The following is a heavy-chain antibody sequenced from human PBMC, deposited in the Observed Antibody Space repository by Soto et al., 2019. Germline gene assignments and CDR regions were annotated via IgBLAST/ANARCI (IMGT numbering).Heavy chain of an antibody. D-gene: IGHD2-15*01. CDR3: ARGVSRLPDYYYGMDV. J-gene: IGHJ6*02. Sequence: SETLSLTCAVYGGSFSGYYWSWIRQPPGKGLEWIGYIYYSGTTNYNPSLKSRVTISVDTSKNQFSLKVSSVTAADTAVYYCARGVSRLPDYYYGMDVWGQGTTVTVSS. V-gene: IGHV4-59*01. CDR2: IYYSGTT. CDR1: GGSFSGYY.